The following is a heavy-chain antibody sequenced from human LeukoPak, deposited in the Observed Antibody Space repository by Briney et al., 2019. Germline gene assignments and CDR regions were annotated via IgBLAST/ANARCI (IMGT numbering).Heavy chain of an antibody. CDR2: INHSGST. CDR1: GGSFSGYY. J-gene: IGHJ3*02. V-gene: IGHV4-34*01. CDR3: ARLPPSYDYVWGSYRKRGAFDI. Sequence: SETLSLTCAVYGGSFSGYYWSWIRQPPGKGLEWIGEINHSGSTNYNPSLKSRVTISVDTSKNQFSLKLSSVTAADTAVYYCARLPPSYDYVWGSYRKRGAFDIWGQGTMVTVSS. D-gene: IGHD3-16*02.